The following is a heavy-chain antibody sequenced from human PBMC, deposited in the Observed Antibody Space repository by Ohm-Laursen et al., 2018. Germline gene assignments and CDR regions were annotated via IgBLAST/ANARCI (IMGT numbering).Heavy chain of an antibody. Sequence: SLRLSCAASGFTFSSYGMHWVRQAPGKGLEWVAVISYDGSNKYYADSVKGRFTISRDNSKNTLYLQLNSLRADDTAVYYCARDRTSGGYDYGDFDLWGQGTLVTVSS. CDR3: ARDRTSGGYDYGDFDL. V-gene: IGHV3-30*03. J-gene: IGHJ4*02. CDR2: ISYDGSNK. D-gene: IGHD5-12*01. CDR1: GFTFSSYG.